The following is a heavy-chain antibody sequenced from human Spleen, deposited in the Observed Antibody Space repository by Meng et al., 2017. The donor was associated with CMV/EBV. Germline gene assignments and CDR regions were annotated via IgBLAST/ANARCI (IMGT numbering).Heavy chain of an antibody. D-gene: IGHD3-10*01. CDR2: HIPIFGTA. J-gene: IGHJ4*02. Sequence: STSTFNSYAISWVRQARGQGLEWMGGHIPIFGTANYAQKFQGRVTITTDESTSTAYMELSSLRSEDTAVYYCASLGLDGSGSYTPFGYWGQGTLVTVSS. V-gene: IGHV1-69*05. CDR1: TSTFNSYA. CDR3: ASLGLDGSGSYTPFGY.